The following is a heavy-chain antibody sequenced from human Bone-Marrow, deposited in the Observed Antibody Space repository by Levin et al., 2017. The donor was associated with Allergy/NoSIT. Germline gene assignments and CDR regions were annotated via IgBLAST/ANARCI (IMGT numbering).Heavy chain of an antibody. CDR1: GGSISSSSYY. CDR3: ARHFSLRRSPFDY. V-gene: IGHV4-39*01. J-gene: IGHJ4*02. Sequence: SETLSLTCTVSGGSISSSSYYWGWIRQPPGKGLEWIGSIYYSGSTYYNPSLKSRVTISVDTSKNQFSLKLSSVTAADTAVYYCARHFSLRRSPFDYWGQGTLVTVSS. CDR2: IYYSGST. D-gene: IGHD2/OR15-2a*01.